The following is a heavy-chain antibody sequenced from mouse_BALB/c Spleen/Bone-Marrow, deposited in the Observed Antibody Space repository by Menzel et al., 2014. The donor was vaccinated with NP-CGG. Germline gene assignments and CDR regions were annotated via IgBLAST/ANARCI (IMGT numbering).Heavy chain of an antibody. CDR1: GFNIKDTY. V-gene: IGHV14-3*02. CDR2: IDPANGNT. CDR3: ARNYGYGKSFAY. J-gene: IGHJ3*01. D-gene: IGHD2-2*01. Sequence: VQLQQSGAELVKPGASVKLSCTASGFNIKDTYMHWVKQRPEQGLEWIGRIDPANGNTKYDPKFQGKATITADTSSNTANLQLSSLTSEDTAVYYCARNYGYGKSFAYWGQGTLVTVSA.